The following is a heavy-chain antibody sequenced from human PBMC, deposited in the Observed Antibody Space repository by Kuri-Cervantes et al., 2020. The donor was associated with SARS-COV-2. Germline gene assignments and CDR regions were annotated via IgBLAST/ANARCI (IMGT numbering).Heavy chain of an antibody. CDR1: GFTFSSYW. CDR2: INSDGSST. CDR3: AKDREYSSSIGQVDY. J-gene: IGHJ4*02. D-gene: IGHD6-6*01. V-gene: IGHV3-74*01. Sequence: GGSLRLSCAASGFTFSSYWMHWVRQAPGKGLVWVSRINSDGSSTSYTDSVKGRFTISRDNAKNTLYLQMNSLRAEDTAVYYCAKDREYSSSIGQVDYWGQGTLVTVSS.